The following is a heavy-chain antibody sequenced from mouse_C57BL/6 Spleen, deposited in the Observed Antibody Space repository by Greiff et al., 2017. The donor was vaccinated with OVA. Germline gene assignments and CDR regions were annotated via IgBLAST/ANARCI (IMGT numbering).Heavy chain of an antibody. CDR1: GYTFTSYW. Sequence: QVQLKESGAELVKPGASVKLSCKASGYTFTSYWMHWVKQRPGQGLEWIGMIHPNSGSTNYNEKFKSKATLTVDKSSSTAYMQLSSLTSEDSAVYYCAREGGYYGDGAMDYWGQGTSVTVSS. CDR2: IHPNSGST. D-gene: IGHD2-3*01. J-gene: IGHJ4*01. CDR3: AREGGYYGDGAMDY. V-gene: IGHV1-64*01.